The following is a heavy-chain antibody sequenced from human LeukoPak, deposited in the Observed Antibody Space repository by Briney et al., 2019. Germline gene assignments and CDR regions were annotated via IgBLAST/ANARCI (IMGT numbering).Heavy chain of an antibody. CDR1: GGSISSGGYY. Sequence: SQTLSLTCTVSGGSISSGGYYWSWIRQHPGKGLEWIGYIYYSGSTYYNPSLKSRVTISVDSSKNQFSLKLSSVTAADTAVYYCARRGPVVPAALRTGYFDYWGQGTLVTVSS. D-gene: IGHD2-2*01. CDR3: ARRGPVVPAALRTGYFDY. J-gene: IGHJ4*02. V-gene: IGHV4-31*03. CDR2: IYYSGST.